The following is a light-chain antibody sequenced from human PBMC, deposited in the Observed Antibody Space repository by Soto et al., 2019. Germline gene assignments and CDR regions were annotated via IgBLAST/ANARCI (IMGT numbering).Light chain of an antibody. J-gene: IGLJ2*01. Sequence: QSALTQPASVSGSPGQSITISCTGTISDVGAYNYVSWYQQHPGKAPKLMIYEVSNRPSGVSNRFSGSKSGDTASLTISGLQAEDEADYYCSSYTSSIHVLFGGGTKVTVL. CDR2: EVS. V-gene: IGLV2-14*01. CDR3: SSYTSSIHVL. CDR1: ISDVGAYNY.